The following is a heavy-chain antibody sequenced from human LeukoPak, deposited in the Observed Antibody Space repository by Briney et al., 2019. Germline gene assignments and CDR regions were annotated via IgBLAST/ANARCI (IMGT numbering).Heavy chain of an antibody. V-gene: IGHV4-59*08. CDR2: IYYSGST. CDR3: ARHLRVTMIVAAFDI. D-gene: IGHD3-22*01. J-gene: IGHJ3*02. CDR1: GGSISSYY. Sequence: SETLSLTCTVSGGSISSYYWSWIRQPPGKGLEWIGYIYYSGSTNYNPSLKSRVTISVDTSKNQFSLKLSSVTAADTAVYYCARHLRVTMIVAAFDIWGQGTMVTVSS.